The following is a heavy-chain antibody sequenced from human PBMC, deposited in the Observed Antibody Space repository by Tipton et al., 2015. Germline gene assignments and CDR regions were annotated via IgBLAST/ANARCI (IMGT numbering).Heavy chain of an antibody. CDR3: ARGAGNSSTWDFDY. Sequence: GLVKPSETLSLTCTVSGGSISRSSYYWGWIRQPPGKGLEWIGEINHAGSTNYTPSRKSRVTISVDTSKNQFSLKVTSVTAADTAVYYCARGAGNSSTWDFDYWGQGSLVTVSS. CDR1: GGSISRSSYY. V-gene: IGHV4-39*07. J-gene: IGHJ4*02. CDR2: INHAGST. D-gene: IGHD2/OR15-2a*01.